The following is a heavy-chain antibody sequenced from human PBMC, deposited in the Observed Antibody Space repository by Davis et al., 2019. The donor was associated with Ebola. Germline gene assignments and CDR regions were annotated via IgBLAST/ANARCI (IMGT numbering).Heavy chain of an antibody. CDR1: GYTFTRYY. D-gene: IGHD2-2*01. Sequence: ASVKVSCKASGYTFTRYYVHWVRQAPGQGLEWMGVLNSRDGTTAYAQKFQGRFTLTRDTSTSTVYMELSSLRSEDTAIYYCAREGYCNSPSCHSFDYWGQGTLVAVSS. CDR2: LNSRDGTT. J-gene: IGHJ4*02. CDR3: AREGYCNSPSCHSFDY. V-gene: IGHV1-46*01.